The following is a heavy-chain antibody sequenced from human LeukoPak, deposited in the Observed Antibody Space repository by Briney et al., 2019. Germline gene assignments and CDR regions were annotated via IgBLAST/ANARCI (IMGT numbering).Heavy chain of an antibody. CDR2: ISSSSSTI. J-gene: IGHJ3*02. CDR3: AREGIAVAGNAFDI. Sequence: GGSLRLPCAASGFTFSSYSMNWVRQAPGKGLEWVSYISSSSSTIYYADSVKGRFTISRDNAKNSLYLRMNSLRAEDTAVYYCAREGIAVAGNAFDIWGQGTMVTVSS. V-gene: IGHV3-48*01. D-gene: IGHD6-19*01. CDR1: GFTFSSYS.